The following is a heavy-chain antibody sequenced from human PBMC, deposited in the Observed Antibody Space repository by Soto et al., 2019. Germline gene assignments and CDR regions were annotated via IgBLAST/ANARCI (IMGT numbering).Heavy chain of an antibody. D-gene: IGHD6-13*01. CDR2: INQSGIT. Sequence: PSETLSLTCAVYGGSFSNYYWSWIRQPPGKGLEWIGEINQSGITNYNPSLKSRVTISEDASKNQFSLKLSSVTAADTAVYYCARGNGIASRPADYWGQGTLGTVSS. V-gene: IGHV4-34*01. CDR3: ARGNGIASRPADY. CDR1: GGSFSNYY. J-gene: IGHJ4*02.